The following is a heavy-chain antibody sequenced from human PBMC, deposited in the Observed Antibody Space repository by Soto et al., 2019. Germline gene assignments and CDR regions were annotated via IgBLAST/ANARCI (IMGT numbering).Heavy chain of an antibody. CDR2: INHSGST. V-gene: IGHV4-34*01. D-gene: IGHD6-6*01. J-gene: IGHJ5*02. Sequence: PSETLSLTCAVYGGSFSGYYWSWIRQPAGKGLEWIGEINHSGSTNYNTSLKSRVTISVDTSKNQFSLKLSSVTAADTAVYYCARSRWGSSFSPWFDPWGQGTLVTVSS. CDR1: GGSFSGYY. CDR3: ARSRWGSSFSPWFDP.